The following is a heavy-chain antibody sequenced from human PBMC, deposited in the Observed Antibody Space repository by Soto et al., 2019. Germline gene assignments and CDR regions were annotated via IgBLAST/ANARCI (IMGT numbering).Heavy chain of an antibody. J-gene: IGHJ4*02. D-gene: IGHD3-10*01. V-gene: IGHV3-74*01. Sequence: EVQLVESGGGLVQPGGSLRLSCAASGFTFSTYWMHWVRQAPGKGLVWVSRINYDGSSTDYADSVKGRFTISRDNAKNTLYLQMNTLTAEDTAVYYCTRGPRPTSVGTGAYWSQGTLVTVSS. CDR1: GFTFSTYW. CDR3: TRGPRPTSVGTGAY. CDR2: INYDGSST.